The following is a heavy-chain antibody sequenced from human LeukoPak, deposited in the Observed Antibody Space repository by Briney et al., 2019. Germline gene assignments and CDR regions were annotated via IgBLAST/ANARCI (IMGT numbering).Heavy chain of an antibody. J-gene: IGHJ4*02. D-gene: IGHD6-13*01. V-gene: IGHV3-9*01. CDR2: ISWNSGSI. CDR1: GFTFDDYA. Sequence: GRSLRLSCAASGFTFDDYAMHWVRQAPGRGLEWVSGISWNSGSIGYADSVKGRFTISRDSAKNSLYLQMNSLRAEDTALYYCAKDHSSSFDYWGQGTLVTVSS. CDR3: AKDHSSSFDY.